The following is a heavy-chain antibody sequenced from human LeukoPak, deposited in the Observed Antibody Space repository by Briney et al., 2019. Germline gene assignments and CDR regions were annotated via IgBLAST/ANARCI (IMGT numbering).Heavy chain of an antibody. D-gene: IGHD6-13*01. CDR2: INWNGGST. J-gene: IGHJ6*03. Sequence: PGGSLRLSCAASGFTFDDYGMSWVRQAPGKGLEWVSGINWNGGSTGYADSVKGRFTISRDNAKNSLYLQMDSLRAEDTALYYCARGGADSSSWYYYMDVWGKGTTVTASS. CDR3: ARGGADSSSWYYYMDV. V-gene: IGHV3-20*04. CDR1: GFTFDDYG.